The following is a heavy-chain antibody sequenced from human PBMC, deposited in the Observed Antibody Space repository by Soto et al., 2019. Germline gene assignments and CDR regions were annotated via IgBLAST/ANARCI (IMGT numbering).Heavy chain of an antibody. CDR1: GFTFSSYA. Sequence: GGSLRLSCAASGFTFSSYAMSWVRQAPGKGLEWVSAISGSGGSTYYADSVKGRLTISRDNSKNTLYLQMNSLRAEDTAVYYCAKSVGEYYDYVWGSYRSPGAFDIWGQGTMVTVSS. J-gene: IGHJ3*02. V-gene: IGHV3-23*01. CDR2: ISGSGGST. CDR3: AKSVGEYYDYVWGSYRSPGAFDI. D-gene: IGHD3-16*02.